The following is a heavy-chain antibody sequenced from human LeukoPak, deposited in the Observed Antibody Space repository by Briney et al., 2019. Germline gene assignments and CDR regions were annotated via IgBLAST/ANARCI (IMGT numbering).Heavy chain of an antibody. D-gene: IGHD3-10*01. V-gene: IGHV1-69*13. J-gene: IGHJ4*02. CDR2: IIPIFGTA. CDR3: ARSRITMVRGVIILPDY. Sequence: GASVKVSCKASRGTFSSYAISWVRQAPGQGLEWMGGIIPIFGTANYAQKFQGRVTITADESTSTAYMELRSLRSDDTAVYYCARSRITMVRGVIILPDYWGQGTLVTVSS. CDR1: RGTFSSYA.